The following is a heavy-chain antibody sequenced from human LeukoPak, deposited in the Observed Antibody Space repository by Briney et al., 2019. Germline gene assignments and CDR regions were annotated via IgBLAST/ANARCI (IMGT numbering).Heavy chain of an antibody. CDR1: GYTFTGYY. CDR2: IKSNSGGT. CDR3: GRGHPVVPAAVPDS. J-gene: IGHJ4*02. D-gene: IGHD2-2*02. Sequence: ASVKVSCKASGYTFTGYYMHWVRQAPGQGLEWMGWIKSNSGGTNYAQTFQGRVTMTRDTSISTAYMELSRLTSDDTAVYYCGRGHPVVPAAVPDSWGQGTLVTVSS. V-gene: IGHV1-2*02.